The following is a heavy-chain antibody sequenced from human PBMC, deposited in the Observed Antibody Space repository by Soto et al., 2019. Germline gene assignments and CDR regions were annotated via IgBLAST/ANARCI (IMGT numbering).Heavy chain of an antibody. CDR1: GYTFSSYW. CDR2: IKQDGSEK. J-gene: IGHJ4*02. V-gene: IGHV3-7*01. Sequence: GESLRLSCAASGYTFSSYWMSWVRQAPGKGLEWVANIKQDGSEKYYVDSVKGRFTISRDNAKNSLYLQMNSPRAEDTAVYYCARDPGYGDSDYWGQGTQVTVSS. D-gene: IGHD4-17*01. CDR3: ARDPGYGDSDY.